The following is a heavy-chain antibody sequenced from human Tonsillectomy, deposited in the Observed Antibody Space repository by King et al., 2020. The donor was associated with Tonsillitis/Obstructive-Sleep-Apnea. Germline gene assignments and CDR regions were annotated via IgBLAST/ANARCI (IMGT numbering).Heavy chain of an antibody. J-gene: IGHJ6*03. CDR3: SRSMVWFGEMRYYYYMDV. Sequence: VQLVESGGGLVQPGRSLRLSCTASGFTFGDYAMSWVRQAPGKGLEWVSFIRSKAYGGTTENAASVQGRFTISRDDSKSIAYLQMNSLKTEDTAVYYCSRSMVWFGEMRYYYYMDVWGKGTTVTVSS. D-gene: IGHD3-10*01. V-gene: IGHV3-49*04. CDR1: GFTFGDYA. CDR2: IRSKAYGGTT.